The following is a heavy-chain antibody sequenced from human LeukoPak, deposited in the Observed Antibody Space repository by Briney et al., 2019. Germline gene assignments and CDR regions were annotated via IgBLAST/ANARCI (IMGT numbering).Heavy chain of an antibody. Sequence: SQTLSLTCAVSGGSISSGGYSWSWIRQPPGKGLEWIGYIYHSGSTYYNPSLKSRVTISVDRSKNQFSLKLSSVTAADTAVYYCASSPRGYYYYMDVWGKGTTVTVSS. J-gene: IGHJ6*03. V-gene: IGHV4-30-2*02. CDR3: ASSPRGYYYYMDV. D-gene: IGHD3-10*01. CDR2: IYHSGST. CDR1: GGSISSGGYS.